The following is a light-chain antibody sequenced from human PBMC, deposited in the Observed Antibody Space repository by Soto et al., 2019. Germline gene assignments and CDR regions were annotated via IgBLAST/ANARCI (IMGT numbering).Light chain of an antibody. J-gene: IGKJ1*01. Sequence: DIQMPQSPSTLSASVGDRITITCRASQSISSSLAWYQQKPGKAPKLLIYMASNLQSGVPSRFGGAGSGTEFTLTISSLQPDDFATYYCQQYNTYSRTFGQGTKVDIK. V-gene: IGKV1-5*03. CDR1: QSISSS. CDR2: MAS. CDR3: QQYNTYSRT.